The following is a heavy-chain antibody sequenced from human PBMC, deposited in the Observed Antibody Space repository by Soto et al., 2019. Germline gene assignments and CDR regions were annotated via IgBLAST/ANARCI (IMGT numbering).Heavy chain of an antibody. Sequence: SETLSLTCAVSGGSISSGGYSWGWIRQPPGKGLERIGYIYHSGSTYYNPSLKSRVTISVDRSKNQFSLNLSSVHAVDTAVYYCGKSRCCGTFDIQGQGTMGTVSS. V-gene: IGHV4-30-2*01. D-gene: IGHD2-15*01. CDR3: GKSRCCGTFDI. J-gene: IGHJ3*02. CDR2: IYHSGST. CDR1: GGSISSGGYS.